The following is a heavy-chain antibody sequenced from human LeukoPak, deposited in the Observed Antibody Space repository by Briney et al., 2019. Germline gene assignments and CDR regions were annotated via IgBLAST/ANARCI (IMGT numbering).Heavy chain of an antibody. V-gene: IGHV4-34*01. Sequence: ASETLSLTCTVSGGSISSYYWSWIRQPPGKGLEWIGEINHSGSTNYNPSLKSRVTISVDTSKNQFSLKLSSVTAADTAVYYCARGAAALDYWGQGTLVTVSS. CDR3: ARGAAALDY. D-gene: IGHD6-13*01. J-gene: IGHJ4*02. CDR1: GGSISSYY. CDR2: INHSGST.